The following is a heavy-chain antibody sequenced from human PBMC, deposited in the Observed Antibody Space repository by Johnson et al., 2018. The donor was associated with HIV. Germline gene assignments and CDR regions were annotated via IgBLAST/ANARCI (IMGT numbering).Heavy chain of an antibody. CDR2: MSTSGSTK. D-gene: IGHD1-26*01. V-gene: IGHV3-11*01. CDR3: ASQQWELGSHDAFDI. CDR1: GFTFSDFF. Sequence: QVQLVESGGGLVKPGGSLRLSCAASGFTFSDFFMSWIRQAPGKGLEWVAYMSTSGSTKFYADSVKGRFTISRDNAKNSLYLQMNSLRAEDTALYYCASQQWELGSHDAFDIWGQGTMVTVSS. J-gene: IGHJ3*02.